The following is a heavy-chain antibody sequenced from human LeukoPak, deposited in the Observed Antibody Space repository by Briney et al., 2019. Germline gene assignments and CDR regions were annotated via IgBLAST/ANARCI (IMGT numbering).Heavy chain of an antibody. CDR2: INPNSGGT. CDR3: ATDFIGIAAAGTPLDY. V-gene: IGHV1-2*02. D-gene: IGHD6-13*01. J-gene: IGHJ4*02. CDR1: GGTFSSYA. Sequence: ASVKVSCKASGGTFSSYAISWVRQAPGQGLEWMGWINPNSGGTNYTQKFQGRVTMTRDTSISTAYMELSRLRSDDTAVYYCATDFIGIAAAGTPLDYWGQGTLVTVSS.